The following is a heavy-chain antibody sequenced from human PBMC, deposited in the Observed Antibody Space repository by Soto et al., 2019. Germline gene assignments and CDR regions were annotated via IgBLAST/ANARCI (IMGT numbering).Heavy chain of an antibody. D-gene: IGHD6-13*01. J-gene: IGHJ6*02. CDR1: GFTVSSNY. Sequence: GGSLRLSCAASGFTVSSNYMSWVRQAPGKGLEWVSVIYSGGSTYYADSVKGRFTISRDNSKNTLYLQMNSLRSEDTAVYYCARVNSSSWLYYYYGMDVWGQGTTVTVSS. CDR3: ARVNSSSWLYYYYGMDV. CDR2: IYSGGST. V-gene: IGHV3-53*01.